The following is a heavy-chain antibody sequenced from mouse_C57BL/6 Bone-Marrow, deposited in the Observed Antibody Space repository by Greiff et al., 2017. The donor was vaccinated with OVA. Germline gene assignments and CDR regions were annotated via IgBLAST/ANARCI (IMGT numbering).Heavy chain of an antibody. CDR1: GFTFSSYG. D-gene: IGHD1-1*02. V-gene: IGHV5-6*02. J-gene: IGHJ2*01. CDR2: ISSGGSYT. CDR3: ARRGWDFDY. Sequence: DVMLVESGGDLVKPGGSLKLSCAASGFTFSSYGMSWVRQTPDKRLEWVANISSGGSYTYYPDSVKGRFTISRDTAKNTQYLQMSSLKSEDTAMYYCARRGWDFDYWGQGTTLTVSS.